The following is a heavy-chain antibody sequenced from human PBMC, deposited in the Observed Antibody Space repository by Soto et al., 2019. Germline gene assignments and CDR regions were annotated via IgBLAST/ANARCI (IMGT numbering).Heavy chain of an antibody. CDR1: GGSISSSSYY. D-gene: IGHD4-4*01. V-gene: IGHV4-39*01. CDR2: IYYSGST. Sequence: SETLSLTCTVSGGSISSSSYYWGWIRQPPGKGLEWIGGIYYSGSTYYNPSLKSRVTISVDTSKNQFSLKLSSVTAADTAVYYCARNRANSNYFNYYYYGMDVWGQGTTVTVSS. J-gene: IGHJ6*02. CDR3: ARNRANSNYFNYYYYGMDV.